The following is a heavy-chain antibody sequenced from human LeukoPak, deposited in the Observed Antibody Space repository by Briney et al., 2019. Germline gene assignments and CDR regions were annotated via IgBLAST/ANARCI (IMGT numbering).Heavy chain of an antibody. D-gene: IGHD3-22*01. J-gene: IGHJ4*02. V-gene: IGHV3-33*01. CDR1: GFTFSSYG. CDR3: ARDRDRWYFDY. Sequence: GGSLGLSCAASGFTFSSYGMHWVRQAPGKGLEWVAVIWYDGSNKYYADSVKGRFTISRDNSKNTLYLQMNSLRAEDTAVYYCARDRDRWYFDYWGRGTLVTVSS. CDR2: IWYDGSNK.